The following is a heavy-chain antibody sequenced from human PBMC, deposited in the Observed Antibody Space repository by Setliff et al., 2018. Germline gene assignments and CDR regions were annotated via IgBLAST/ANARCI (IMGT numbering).Heavy chain of an antibody. Sequence: GESLKLSCATSGFTFSDYYMSRIRQTPGKGLEWVAYISSSGSLIYYPDSVKGRFTISRDNAKKSVDLQMNSLRAEDTAVYYCATKAVAGTGGQGTLVTVPS. J-gene: IGHJ4*02. D-gene: IGHD6-19*01. CDR2: ISSSGSLI. CDR3: ATKAVAGT. V-gene: IGHV3-11*01. CDR1: GFTFSDYY.